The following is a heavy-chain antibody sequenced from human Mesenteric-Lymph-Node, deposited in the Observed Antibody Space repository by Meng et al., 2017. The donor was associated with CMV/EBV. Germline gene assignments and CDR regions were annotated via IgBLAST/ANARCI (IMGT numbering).Heavy chain of an antibody. D-gene: IGHD6-13*01. CDR1: GFTFSDYY. CDR3: ARDRFTQSSSWYDY. J-gene: IGHJ4*02. V-gene: IGHV3-11*04. CDR2: ISSSGSTI. Sequence: GESLKISCAAPGFTFSDYYMTWIRQTPGKGLKWVSYISSSGSTIYYADSVKGRFTISRDNAKNSLYLQMNSLRAEDTAVYYCARDRFTQSSSWYDYWGQGTLVTVSS.